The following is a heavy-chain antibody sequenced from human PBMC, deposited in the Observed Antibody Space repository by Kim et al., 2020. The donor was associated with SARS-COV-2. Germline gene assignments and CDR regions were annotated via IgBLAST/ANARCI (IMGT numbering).Heavy chain of an antibody. Sequence: GGSLRLSCAASGFTFSSYAMSWVRQAPGKGLEWVSAISGSGGSTYYADSVKGRFTISRDNSKNTLYLQMNSLRAEDTAVYYCAKDGDYYDFWSYSVGFDYWGQGTLVTVSS. CDR3: AKDGDYYDFWSYSVGFDY. D-gene: IGHD3-3*01. J-gene: IGHJ4*02. CDR2: ISGSGGST. CDR1: GFTFSSYA. V-gene: IGHV3-23*01.